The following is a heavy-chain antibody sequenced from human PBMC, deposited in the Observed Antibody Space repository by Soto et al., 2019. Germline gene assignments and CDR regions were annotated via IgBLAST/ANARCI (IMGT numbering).Heavy chain of an antibody. V-gene: IGHV4-31*03. Sequence: QVQLQESGPGLVKPSQTLSLTCTVSGGSISSGGYYWSCIGQHPGKGLEWIGYIHYSGTTYYNPSLKSRLTMSVDSSKNQFSLKVYSVTAADTAIYYCARIAVTYCYYDMDVWCQGTTVTVSS. J-gene: IGHJ6*02. CDR3: ARIAVTYCYYDMDV. CDR2: IHYSGTT. D-gene: IGHD6-19*01. CDR1: GGSISSGGYY.